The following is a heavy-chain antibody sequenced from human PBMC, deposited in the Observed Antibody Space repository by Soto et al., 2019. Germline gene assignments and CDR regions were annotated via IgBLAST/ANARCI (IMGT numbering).Heavy chain of an antibody. CDR3: ARGRYYDSSGYYYTLGY. CDR2: IIPIFGTA. Sequence: ASVKVSCKASGGTFSSYAISWVRQAPGQGLEWMGGIIPIFGTANYAQKFQGRVTITADESTSTAYMELSSLRSEDTAVFYCARGRYYDSSGYYYTLGYWGQGTLVTVSS. J-gene: IGHJ4*02. CDR1: GGTFSSYA. V-gene: IGHV1-69*13. D-gene: IGHD3-22*01.